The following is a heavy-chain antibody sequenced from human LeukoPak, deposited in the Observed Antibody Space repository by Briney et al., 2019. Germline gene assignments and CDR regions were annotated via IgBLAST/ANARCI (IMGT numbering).Heavy chain of an antibody. Sequence: ASVKVSCEVSGYTFTSYYMHWVRQAPGQGLEWMGIINPSGGSTTYAQKFQGRVTMTRDTSTSTVYMELSSLRSEDTAVYYCAREYYYDSSGPNWFDPWGQGTLVTVSS. V-gene: IGHV1-46*01. D-gene: IGHD3-22*01. CDR2: INPSGGST. J-gene: IGHJ5*02. CDR1: GYTFTSYY. CDR3: AREYYYDSSGPNWFDP.